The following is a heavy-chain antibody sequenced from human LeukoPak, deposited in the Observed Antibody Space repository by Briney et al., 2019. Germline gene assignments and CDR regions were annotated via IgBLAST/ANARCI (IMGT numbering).Heavy chain of an antibody. CDR2: INPNSGGT. CDR1: GYTFTGYY. CDR3: ARGGGFLEWLYRDY. V-gene: IGHV1-2*02. D-gene: IGHD3-3*01. J-gene: IGHJ4*02. Sequence: ASVKVSCKASGYTFTGYYMHWVRQAPGQGLEWIGWINPNSGGTNYAQKFQGRVTMTRDTSISTAYMELSRLRSDDTAVYYCARGGGFLEWLYRDYWGQGTLVTVSS.